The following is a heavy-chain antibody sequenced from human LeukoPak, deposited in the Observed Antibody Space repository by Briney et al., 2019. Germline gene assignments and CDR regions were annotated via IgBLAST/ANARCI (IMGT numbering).Heavy chain of an antibody. V-gene: IGHV1-2*02. Sequence: ASVKVSCKASGYTFTGYYMHWVRQAPGQGLEWTGWINPNSGGTNYAQKFQGRVTMTRDTSISTAYMELSRLRSDDTAVYYCARDLAVVVNSGYWGQGTLVTVSS. CDR3: ARDLAVVVNSGY. D-gene: IGHD3-22*01. CDR1: GYTFTGYY. J-gene: IGHJ4*02. CDR2: INPNSGGT.